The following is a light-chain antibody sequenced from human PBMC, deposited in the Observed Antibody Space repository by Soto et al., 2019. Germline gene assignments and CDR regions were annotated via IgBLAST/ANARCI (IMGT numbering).Light chain of an antibody. CDR1: QSVSIS. Sequence: ELVLAQSQATLSLSPGEIATLSCRASQSVSISLAWYQQKPGQAPRLLIYDASNRATGVRARFSCSGCGTDITFTVSSLEPQAFALAYCHQHSNWPPEITCGQGTRVEI. J-gene: IGKJ5*01. CDR3: HQHSNWPPEIT. V-gene: IGKV3-11*01. CDR2: DAS.